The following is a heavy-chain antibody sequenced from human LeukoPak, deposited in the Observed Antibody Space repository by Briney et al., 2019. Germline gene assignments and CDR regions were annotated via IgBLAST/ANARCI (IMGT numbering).Heavy chain of an antibody. CDR1: GGSFSGYY. J-gene: IGHJ5*02. CDR3: AVEYGSGSYVDHWFDP. V-gene: IGHV4-34*01. CDR2: INHSGST. D-gene: IGHD3-10*01. Sequence: SETLSLTCAVYGGSFSGYYWSWIRQPPGKGLEWIGEINHSGSTNYNPSFKSRVTISVDTSKNQFSLKLSSVTAADTAVYYCAVEYGSGSYVDHWFDPWGQGTLVTVSS.